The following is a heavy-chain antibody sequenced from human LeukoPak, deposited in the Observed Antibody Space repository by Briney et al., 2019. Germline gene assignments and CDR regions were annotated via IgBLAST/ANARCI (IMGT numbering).Heavy chain of an antibody. CDR2: IYYSGST. J-gene: IGHJ4*02. Sequence: SETLSLTCTVSGGSISSSSYYWGWIRQPPGKGLEWIGSIYYSGSTYYNPSLKSRVTISVDTSKNQFSLKLSSVTAADTAVYYCARERGDGELLPSYWGQGTLVTVSS. D-gene: IGHD2-15*01. V-gene: IGHV4-39*02. CDR1: GGSISSSSYY. CDR3: ARERGDGELLPSY.